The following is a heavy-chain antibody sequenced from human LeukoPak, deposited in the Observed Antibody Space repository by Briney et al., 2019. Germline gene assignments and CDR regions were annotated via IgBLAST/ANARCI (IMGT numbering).Heavy chain of an antibody. J-gene: IGHJ4*02. V-gene: IGHV5-51*01. CDR1: GYSFTSYW. Sequence: GESLKISCKGSGYSFTSYWIGWVRQMPGKGLEWMGIIYPGDSDTRYSPSFQGQVTISADKSISTAYLQWSSLKASDTAMYYCARYARPLWFGELSLSEGHYYFDYWGQGTLVTVSS. D-gene: IGHD3-10*01. CDR2: IYPGDSDT. CDR3: ARYARPLWFGELSLSEGHYYFDY.